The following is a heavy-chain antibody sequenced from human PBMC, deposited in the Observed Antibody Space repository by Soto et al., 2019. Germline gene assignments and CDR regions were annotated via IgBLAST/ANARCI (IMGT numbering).Heavy chain of an antibody. CDR2: IYWDDDK. V-gene: IGHV2-5*02. CDR1: GFSLSTSGVG. CDR3: AHRLGYCSGGSCYGFDY. J-gene: IGHJ4*02. Sequence: SGPTLVNATQTLTLTCTFSGFSLSTSGVGVGWIRQPPGKALEWLALIYWDDDKRYSPSLKSRLTITKDTSKNQVVLTMTNMDPVDTATYYCAHRLGYCSGGSCYGFDYWGQGTLVTVSS. D-gene: IGHD2-15*01.